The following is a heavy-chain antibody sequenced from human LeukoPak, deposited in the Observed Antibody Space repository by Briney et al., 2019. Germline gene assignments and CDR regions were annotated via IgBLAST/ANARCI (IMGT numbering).Heavy chain of an antibody. V-gene: IGHV4-38-2*02. J-gene: IGHJ6*03. CDR1: GYSISSGYY. D-gene: IGHD4-17*01. Sequence: SETLSLTCTVSGYSISSGYYWGWIRQPPGKGLEWIGSIYHSGRTFYNPSLKSRVTISVDTSKNQFSLKLTSVTAADTAVYYCARAVDQTTVSYYYYYMDVWGKGTTVTVSS. CDR3: ARAVDQTTVSYYYYYMDV. CDR2: IYHSGRT.